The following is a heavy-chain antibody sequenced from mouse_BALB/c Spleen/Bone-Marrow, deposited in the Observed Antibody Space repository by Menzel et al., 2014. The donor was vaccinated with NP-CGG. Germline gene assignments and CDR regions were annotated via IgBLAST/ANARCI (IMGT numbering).Heavy chain of an antibody. CDR1: GFTFSSFA. Sequence: EVQLQQSGGGLVQPGGSRKLSCAAPGFTFSSFALHWVRRAPEKGLEWVAYISSGSSTIYYADAVMGRFTISRDNPKNTLFLQMTSLRSEDTAMYYCARSGSSSGYFDYWGQGTTLTVSS. J-gene: IGHJ2*01. D-gene: IGHD1-1*01. CDR2: ISSGSSTI. V-gene: IGHV5-17*02. CDR3: ARSGSSSGYFDY.